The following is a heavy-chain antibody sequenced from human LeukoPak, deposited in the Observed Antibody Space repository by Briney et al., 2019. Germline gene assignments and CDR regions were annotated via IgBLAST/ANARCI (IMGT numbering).Heavy chain of an antibody. CDR3: ARPRSVAGPIDY. CDR1: GFTFSDYY. D-gene: IGHD6-19*01. CDR2: ISSSGSII. V-gene: IGHV3-11*01. J-gene: IGHJ4*02. Sequence: GGSLRLSCAVSGFTFSDYYMSWIRQAPGKGLERVSYISSSGSIIYYGDSVKGRFTISRDNAKNLLYLQMNSLRAEDTAVYYCARPRSVAGPIDYWGQGTLVTVSS.